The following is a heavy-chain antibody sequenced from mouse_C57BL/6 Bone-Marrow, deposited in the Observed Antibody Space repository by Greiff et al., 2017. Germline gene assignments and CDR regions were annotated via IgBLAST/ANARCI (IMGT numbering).Heavy chain of an antibody. CDR3: ARERYFDV. CDR1: GYTFTDYY. V-gene: IGHV1-26*01. J-gene: IGHJ1*03. Sequence: VQLQQSGPELVKPGASVKISCKASGYTFTDYYMNWVKQSHGKSLEWIGDINPNNGGTSYNQKFKGKATLTVDKSSSTAYMELRSLTSEESAVYDCARERYFDVWGTGTTVTVSS. CDR2: INPNNGGT.